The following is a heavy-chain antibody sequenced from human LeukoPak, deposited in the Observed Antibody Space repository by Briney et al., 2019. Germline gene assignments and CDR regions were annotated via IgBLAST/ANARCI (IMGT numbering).Heavy chain of an antibody. V-gene: IGHV1-69*13. CDR1: GGTFSSYA. CDR3: ARGRWLSTAGRFDY. D-gene: IGHD5-24*01. Sequence: VASVKVSCKASGGTFSSYAISWVRQAPGQGLEWMGGIIPIFGTANYAQKFQGRVTITADESTSTAYMELSSLRSEDTAVYYCARGRWLSTAGRFDYWGQGTLVTVSS. J-gene: IGHJ4*02. CDR2: IIPIFGTA.